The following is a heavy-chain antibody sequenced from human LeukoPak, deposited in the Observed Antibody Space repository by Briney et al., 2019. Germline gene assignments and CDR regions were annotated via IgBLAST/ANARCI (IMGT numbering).Heavy chain of an antibody. D-gene: IGHD3-10*01. V-gene: IGHV3-33*01. CDR3: AREGYGSGRYYYYMDV. CDR1: GFTLSSYG. J-gene: IGHJ6*03. CDR2: IWYDGSNK. Sequence: PGRSLRPSCAASGFTLSSYGMHWVRQAPGKGLEWVAVIWYDGSNKYYADSVKGRFTISRDNSKNTLYLQINSLRAEDTAVYYCAREGYGSGRYYYYMDVWGKGTTVTVSS.